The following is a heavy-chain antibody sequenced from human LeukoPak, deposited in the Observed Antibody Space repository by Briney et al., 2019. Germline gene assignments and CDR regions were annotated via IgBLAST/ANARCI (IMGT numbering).Heavy chain of an antibody. V-gene: IGHV4-59*01. CDR1: GGSISNYY. J-gene: IGHJ6*03. CDR2: IYYSGST. CDR3: ARGGSDFWSGYTGANYYYYYMDV. Sequence: PSETLSLTCTVSGGSISNYYWSWIRQPPGKGLEWIGYIYYSGSTNYSPSLKSRVTISVDTSKNQFSLKLSSVTAADTAVYYCARGGSDFWSGYTGANYYYYYMDVWGKGSTVTVSS. D-gene: IGHD3-3*01.